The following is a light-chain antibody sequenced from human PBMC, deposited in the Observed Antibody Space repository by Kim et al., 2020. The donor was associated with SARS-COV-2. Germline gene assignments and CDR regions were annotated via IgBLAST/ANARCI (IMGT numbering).Light chain of an antibody. V-gene: IGKV1-17*01. CDR3: LQHSTYPIT. CDR2: GAS. CDR1: QDIRNE. J-gene: IGKJ5*01. Sequence: EAVGDRVTITCRASQDIRNELGWYQQKPGRAPKRLIYGASSLQNGVPSRFSGSGSGTEFTLTISSVQPEDFATYFCLQHSTYPITFGQGTRLEIK.